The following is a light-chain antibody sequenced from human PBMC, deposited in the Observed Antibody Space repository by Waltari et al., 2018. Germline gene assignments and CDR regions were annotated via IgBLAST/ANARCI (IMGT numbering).Light chain of an antibody. CDR3: QQYDKWLRYS. V-gene: IGKV3-15*01. CDR2: GAS. CDR1: QSISTN. Sequence: LVMTQSPATLSVSPGERATLSCRASQSISTNLAWFQEKPGQAPRLLIYGASTRATGVPARFSGSGSGTYFTLVISSLQSEDFAVYYCQQYDKWLRYSFGQGTKLEIK. J-gene: IGKJ2*01.